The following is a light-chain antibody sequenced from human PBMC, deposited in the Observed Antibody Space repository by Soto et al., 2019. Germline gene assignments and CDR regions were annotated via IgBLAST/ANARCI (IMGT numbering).Light chain of an antibody. J-gene: IGKJ1*01. CDR3: QQYGSSGT. CDR1: QSVSSN. V-gene: IGKV3-20*01. CDR2: GAS. Sequence: EIVMTQSPATLSVSPGERATLSCRASQSVSSNLAWYQQKPGQAPRLLIYGASSRATGIPDRFSGSGSGTEFTLTINSLEPEDSAVYYCQQYGSSGTFGQGTKVDIK.